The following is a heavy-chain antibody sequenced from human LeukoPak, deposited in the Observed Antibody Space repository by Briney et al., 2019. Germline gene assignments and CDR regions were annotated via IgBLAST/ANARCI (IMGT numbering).Heavy chain of an antibody. J-gene: IGHJ4*02. Sequence: SETLSLTCTVSGGSISSYYWSWIRQPAGKGLEWIGRIYTSGSTNYNPSLKSRVTMSVDTSKNQFSLKLSSVTAADTAVYYCARGAPYSSGRAFDYWGQGTLVTVSS. CDR2: IYTSGST. CDR1: GGSISSYY. D-gene: IGHD6-19*01. V-gene: IGHV4-4*07. CDR3: ARGAPYSSGRAFDY.